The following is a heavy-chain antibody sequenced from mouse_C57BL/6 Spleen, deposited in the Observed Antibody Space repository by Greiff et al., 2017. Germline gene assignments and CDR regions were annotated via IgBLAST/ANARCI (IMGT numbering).Heavy chain of an antibody. V-gene: IGHV5-6*02. CDR2: ISSGGSYT. D-gene: IGHD2-1*01. Sequence: EVKLVESGGDLVKPGGSLKLSCAASGFTFSSYGMSWVRQTPDKRLEWVATISSGGSYTYYPDSVKGRFTISIDNAKNTLYLQMSSLMSEYTAMYYCARRVTFYYFDYWGQGTTLTVSS. CDR1: GFTFSSYG. J-gene: IGHJ2*01. CDR3: ARRVTFYYFDY.